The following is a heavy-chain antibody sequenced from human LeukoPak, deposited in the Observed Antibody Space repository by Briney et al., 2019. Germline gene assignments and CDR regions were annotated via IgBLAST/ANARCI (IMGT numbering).Heavy chain of an antibody. Sequence: SETLSLTCTVSGGSISSSSYYWGWIRQPPGKGLEWIGSIYYSGSTYYNPSLKSRVTISVDTSKNQFSLKLSSVTAADTAVYYCARVLPYYYDSSGYYYEGGFDYWGQGTLVTVSS. D-gene: IGHD3-22*01. V-gene: IGHV4-39*07. J-gene: IGHJ4*02. CDR2: IYYSGST. CDR3: ARVLPYYYDSSGYYYEGGFDY. CDR1: GGSISSSSYY.